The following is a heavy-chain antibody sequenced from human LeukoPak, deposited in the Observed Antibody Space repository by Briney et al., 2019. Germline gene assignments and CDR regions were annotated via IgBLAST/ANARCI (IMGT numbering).Heavy chain of an antibody. CDR2: ISYDGSNK. V-gene: IGHV3-30*18. CDR1: GFTFSSYG. CDR3: AKDLEPLWYWFIAVAGTNYFDY. D-gene: IGHD6-19*01. J-gene: IGHJ4*02. Sequence: GGSLRLSCAASGFTFSSYGMHWVRQAPGKGLEWVAVISYDGSNKYYADSVKGRFTISRDNSKNTLYLQMNSLRAEDTAVYYCAKDLEPLWYWFIAVAGTNYFDYWGQGTLVTVSS.